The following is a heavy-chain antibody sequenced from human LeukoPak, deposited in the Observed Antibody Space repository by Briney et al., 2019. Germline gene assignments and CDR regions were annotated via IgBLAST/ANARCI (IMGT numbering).Heavy chain of an antibody. Sequence: GGSLRLSCAASGFTFSSYAMNWVRQAPGKGLEWVSISGSGGDTYYADSVKGRVTISRDTSKNTLYLQMNSLRAADTAGYYSAKARGATYGTYYFACGGQRTLVIVSS. D-gene: IGHD4/OR15-4a*01. J-gene: IGHJ4*02. CDR3: AKARGATYGTYYFAC. V-gene: IGHV3-23*01. CDR1: GFTFSSYA. CDR2: ISGSGGDT.